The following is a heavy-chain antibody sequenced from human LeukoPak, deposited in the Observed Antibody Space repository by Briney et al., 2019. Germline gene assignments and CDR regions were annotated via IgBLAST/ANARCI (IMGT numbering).Heavy chain of an antibody. CDR3: ARFAQLERRGRGYFDY. V-gene: IGHV1-69*06. Sequence: SVKVSCKASGGTFSSYAISWVRQAPGQGLELMGVIIPIFGTANYAQKFQGRVTITADKSTSTAYMELSSLRSEDTAVYYCARFAQLERRGRGYFDYWGQGTLVTVSS. D-gene: IGHD1-1*01. CDR2: IIPIFGTA. J-gene: IGHJ4*02. CDR1: GGTFSSYA.